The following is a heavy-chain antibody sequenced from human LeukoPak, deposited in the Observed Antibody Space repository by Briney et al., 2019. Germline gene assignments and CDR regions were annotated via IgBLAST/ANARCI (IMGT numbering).Heavy chain of an antibody. CDR2: IKQDGSEK. CDR1: GFPFYSYW. J-gene: IGHJ4*02. V-gene: IGHV3-7*01. D-gene: IGHD6-13*01. Sequence: PGGSLSLPCAASGFPFYSYWKIWVRQAPGKGLEWVANIKQDGSEKYYVDSVKGRVTISRDNAKNLLYLQMNSLRAEDTAVYYCARDAAGSSWTDYWGQGTLVTVSS. CDR3: ARDAAGSSWTDY.